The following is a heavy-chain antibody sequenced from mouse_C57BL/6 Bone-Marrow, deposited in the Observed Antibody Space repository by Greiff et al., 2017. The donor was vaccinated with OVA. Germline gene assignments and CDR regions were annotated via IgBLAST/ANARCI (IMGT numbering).Heavy chain of an antibody. Sequence: EVTLMESGGGLVKPGGSLKLSCAASGFTFSSYAMSWVRQTPEKRLEWVATISDGGSYTSYPDNVKGRFTISRDNAKNNLYLQMSHLKSEDTAMYYCARVRTVLYYFDYWGQGTTLTVSS. CDR2: ISDGGSYT. V-gene: IGHV5-4*03. CDR1: GFTFSSYA. J-gene: IGHJ2*01. D-gene: IGHD4-1*01. CDR3: ARVRTVLYYFDY.